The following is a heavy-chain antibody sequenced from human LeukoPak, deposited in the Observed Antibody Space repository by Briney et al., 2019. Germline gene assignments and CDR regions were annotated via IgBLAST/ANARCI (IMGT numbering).Heavy chain of an antibody. D-gene: IGHD3-9*01. Sequence: GGSLRLSCAASGFTFSNYTMTWVRQAPGEGLEWVSSMSRDGCTFYSDSLQGRCTISRDHSKSTLYLQMNSLRPEDTAVYYCAKRHTLTPLPGTYFDYWGRGTLVTVSS. V-gene: IGHV3-23*01. CDR3: AKRHTLTPLPGTYFDY. CDR2: MSRDGCT. CDR1: GFTFSNYT. J-gene: IGHJ4*02.